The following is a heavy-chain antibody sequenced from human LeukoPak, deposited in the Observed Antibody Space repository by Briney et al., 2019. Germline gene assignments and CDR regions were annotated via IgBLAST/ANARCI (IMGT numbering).Heavy chain of an antibody. Sequence: GGSLRLSCAASGFTFSNYAMTWVRQAPGKGLEWVSGISGSGDTTYYADSVKGRFTISRDNSKNTLHLQMNSLRAEDTAVYYCAKQRSEVVPAALNYWGQGTLVTVSS. CDR1: GFTFSNYA. J-gene: IGHJ4*02. V-gene: IGHV3-23*01. CDR2: ISGSGDTT. D-gene: IGHD2-2*01. CDR3: AKQRSEVVPAALNY.